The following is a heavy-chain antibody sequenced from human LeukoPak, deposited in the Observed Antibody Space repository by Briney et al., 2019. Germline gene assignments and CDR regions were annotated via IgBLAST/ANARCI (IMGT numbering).Heavy chain of an antibody. CDR1: GGTFSSYS. CDR3: ARSLDYGTTLFDY. CDR2: IIPMLGTT. D-gene: IGHD4-17*01. Sequence: SVKVSCKASGGTFSSYSISWVRQAPGQGLEWMGRIIPMLGTTSYAQKFQGRVTITTDESTSTAYMELSSLRSEDTAVYYCARSLDYGTTLFDYWSQGTLVIVSS. J-gene: IGHJ4*02. V-gene: IGHV1-69*11.